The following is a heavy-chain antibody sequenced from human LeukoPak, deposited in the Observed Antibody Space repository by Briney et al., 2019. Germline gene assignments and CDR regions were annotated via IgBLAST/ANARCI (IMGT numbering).Heavy chain of an antibody. CDR3: ARDMMYSGSSNA. CDR2: IYSGGST. J-gene: IGHJ5*02. Sequence: GGSLRLSCAASGFTVSSKYMSWVRQAPGKGLEWVSVIYSGGSTYYADSVKGRFTISRDNSKNTLYLQMNSLRAEDTAVYYCARDMMYSGSSNAWGQGTLVTVSS. V-gene: IGHV3-53*01. D-gene: IGHD1-26*01. CDR1: GFTVSSKY.